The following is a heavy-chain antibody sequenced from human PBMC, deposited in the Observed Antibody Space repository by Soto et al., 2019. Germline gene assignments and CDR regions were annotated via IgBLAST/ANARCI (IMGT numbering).Heavy chain of an antibody. CDR3: GAVGAARAYYYFMDV. V-gene: IGHV1-58*01. CDR2: IVVGSGNT. CDR1: GFTFTSSA. J-gene: IGHJ6*02. Sequence: QMQLVQSGPEVKKPGSSGKVSCKASGFTFTSSAVQWVRQARGQRSEGIGWIVVGSGNTNYAQKLQAKVTITRDMSTSIDYMGLSSLGSEVTSVYYCGAVGAARAYYYFMDVWGQGTTVPVSS. D-gene: IGHD6-6*01.